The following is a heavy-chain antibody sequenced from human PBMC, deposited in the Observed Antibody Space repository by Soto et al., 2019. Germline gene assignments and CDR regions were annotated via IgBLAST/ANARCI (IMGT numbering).Heavy chain of an antibody. Sequence: EVQLLESGGGLVQPGGSLRLSCAASGFTFSSFGMNWVRQAPGKGLEWVSGITGGGDSTFYADSVKGRFTISRVQSKNTVYLQINSLRAEDKAVYYCVKKIAGMTNSGAYWYFDLWGRGTLITVSS. J-gene: IGHJ2*01. D-gene: IGHD1-26*01. CDR1: GFTFSSFG. CDR2: ITGGGDST. CDR3: VKKIAGMTNSGAYWYFDL. V-gene: IGHV3-23*01.